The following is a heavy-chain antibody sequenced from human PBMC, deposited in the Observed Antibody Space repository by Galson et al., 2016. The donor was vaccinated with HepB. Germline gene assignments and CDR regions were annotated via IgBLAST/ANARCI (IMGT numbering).Heavy chain of an antibody. V-gene: IGHV1-3*01. J-gene: IGHJ6*02. D-gene: IGHD2-15*01. CDR1: GYTFSRYP. CDR3: ARNPDSHYYYYYYGLDV. CDR2: INPGNGNA. Sequence: SVKVSCKASGYTFSRYPMHWVRQAPGQRLEWMGWINPGNGNAKYSQKFQGRVTITRDTTASTAYMEFSSLRSEDTAVYYCARNPDSHYYYYYYGLDVWGQGTTVTVSS.